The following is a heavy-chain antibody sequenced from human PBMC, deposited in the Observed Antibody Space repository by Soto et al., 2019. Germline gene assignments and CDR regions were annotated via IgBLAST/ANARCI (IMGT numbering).Heavy chain of an antibody. CDR2: INSDGSSI. Sequence: EVQLVESGGDLVQPGGFLRLSCATSGFTFSRYWMHWVRQVPGKGLVWVSRINSDGSSISYSDSVKGRFTISRDNAKNTLYLQMNSLRVEDSAVYYCARLPGDTVTSLDYWGQGTLVTVSS. V-gene: IGHV3-74*01. D-gene: IGHD5-18*01. CDR1: GFTFSRYW. J-gene: IGHJ4*02. CDR3: ARLPGDTVTSLDY.